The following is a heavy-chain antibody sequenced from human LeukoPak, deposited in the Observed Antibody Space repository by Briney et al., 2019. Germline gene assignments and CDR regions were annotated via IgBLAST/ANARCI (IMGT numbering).Heavy chain of an antibody. D-gene: IGHD6-13*01. V-gene: IGHV4-59*01. CDR3: ARDRHPYSPYSSSWYGVRRYWYFDL. Sequence: PSETLSLTCTVSGDSIIGYYWSWIRQPPGKGLEWIGYIHYSGSTNYNPSLKSRVTISVDTSKNQFSLKLSSVTAADTAVYYCARDRHPYSPYSSSWYGVRRYWYFDLWGRGTLVTVSS. CDR1: GDSIIGYY. CDR2: IHYSGST. J-gene: IGHJ2*01.